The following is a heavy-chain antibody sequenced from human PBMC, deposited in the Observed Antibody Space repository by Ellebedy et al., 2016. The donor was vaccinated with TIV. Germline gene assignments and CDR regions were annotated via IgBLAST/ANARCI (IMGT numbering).Heavy chain of an antibody. J-gene: IGHJ4*02. CDR3: ARGIQLWPNIDY. CDR1: GGSISGSNYY. D-gene: IGHD5-18*01. V-gene: IGHV4-39*01. CDR2: IYYSVST. Sequence: MPSETLSLTCIVSGGSISGSNYYWGWIRQPPGKGLEWIGSIYYSVSTSYNPSLKSRVTISVDQSKNQFYLKLSSVTAADTAVYYCARGIQLWPNIDYWGQGTLVTVSS.